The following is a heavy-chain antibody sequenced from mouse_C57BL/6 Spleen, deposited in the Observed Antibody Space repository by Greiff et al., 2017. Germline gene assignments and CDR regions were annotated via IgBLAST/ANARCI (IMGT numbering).Heavy chain of an antibody. J-gene: IGHJ2*01. CDR3: ARGDGNYYFDY. CDR2: INPNYGTT. CDR1: GYSFTDYN. Sequence: EVKLLQSGPELVKPGASVKISCKASGYSFTDYNMHWVKQSTGQSLEWIGVINPNYGTTSYNQKFKGKATLTVDQSSSTAYMQLNSLTSEDSAVYYCARGDGNYYFDYWGQGTTLTVSS. D-gene: IGHD2-1*01. V-gene: IGHV1-39*01.